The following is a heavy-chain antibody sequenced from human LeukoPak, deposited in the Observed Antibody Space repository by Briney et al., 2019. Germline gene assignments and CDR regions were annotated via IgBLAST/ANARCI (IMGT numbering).Heavy chain of an antibody. J-gene: IGHJ4*02. CDR2: ISSSSSTI. Sequence: GGSLRLSCAASGFTFSSYAMSWVRQAPGKGLEWVSYISSSSSTIYYADSVKGRFTISRDNAKNSLYLQMNSLRAEDTAVYYCAKDVPAAYFDYWGQGTLVTVSS. V-gene: IGHV3-48*04. CDR1: GFTFSSYA. D-gene: IGHD2-2*01. CDR3: AKDVPAAYFDY.